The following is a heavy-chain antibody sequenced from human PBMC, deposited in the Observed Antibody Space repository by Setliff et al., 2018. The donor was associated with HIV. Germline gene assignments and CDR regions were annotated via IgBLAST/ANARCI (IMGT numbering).Heavy chain of an antibody. Sequence: ASVKVSCKAPGYTFAAHPIHWVRQAPGQRLEWMGWINPNSGGTQYAQKFQGRVTMTRDTSISTGSMELSRLRSDDTAVYYCARRAGTPNYYYYYMDVWGNGTTVTVSS. V-gene: IGHV1-2*02. CDR2: INPNSGGT. CDR3: ARRAGTPNYYYYYMDV. CDR1: GYTFAAHP. J-gene: IGHJ6*03. D-gene: IGHD2-15*01.